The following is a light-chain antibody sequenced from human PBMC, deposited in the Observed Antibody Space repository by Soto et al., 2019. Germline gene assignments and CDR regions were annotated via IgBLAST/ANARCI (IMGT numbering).Light chain of an antibody. Sequence: QSVLTQPPSASGCPGQSVAISCTGTSSDVGGYNYVSWYQQHPGKAPKLMIYEVNKRPSGVPDRFPGSKSGNTASLTVSGLQAEDEADYYCSSYAGSSNVFGTGTKVTVL. CDR2: EVN. J-gene: IGLJ1*01. V-gene: IGLV2-8*01. CDR3: SSYAGSSNV. CDR1: SSDVGGYNY.